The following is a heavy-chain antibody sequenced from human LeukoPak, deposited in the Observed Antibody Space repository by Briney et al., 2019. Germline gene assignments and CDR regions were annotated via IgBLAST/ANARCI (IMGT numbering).Heavy chain of an antibody. D-gene: IGHD4-11*01. CDR3: ARDYRYYFDY. J-gene: IGHJ4*02. Sequence: GGSLRLSCAASGVTLRNYAMTWIRQAPGKGLEWVSYISSSSGAIFYADSVKGRFTISRDNAKSSLFLQMNNLRDEDTAVYYCARDYRYYFDYWGQGTLVTVSS. CDR1: GVTLRNYA. V-gene: IGHV3-48*02. CDR2: ISSSSGAI.